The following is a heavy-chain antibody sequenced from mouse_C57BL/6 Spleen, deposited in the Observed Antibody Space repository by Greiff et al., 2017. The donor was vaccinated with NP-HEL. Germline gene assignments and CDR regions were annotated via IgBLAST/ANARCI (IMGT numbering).Heavy chain of an antibody. J-gene: IGHJ2*01. D-gene: IGHD1-1*01. CDR1: GYTFTSYW. Sequence: QVQLQQPGAELVKPGASVKLSCKASGYTFTSYWMQWVKQRPGQGLEWIGEIDPSDSYTNYNQKFKGKATLTVDTSSSTAYMQLSSLTSEDSAVYYCARPHYYGSSYFDYWGKGTTLTVAS. CDR3: ARPHYYGSSYFDY. V-gene: IGHV1-50*01. CDR2: IDPSDSYT.